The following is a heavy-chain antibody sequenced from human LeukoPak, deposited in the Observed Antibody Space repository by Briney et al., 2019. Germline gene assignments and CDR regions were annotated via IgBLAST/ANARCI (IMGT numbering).Heavy chain of an antibody. J-gene: IGHJ4*02. CDR3: ATYRQVLLPFES. CDR2: IFPSGGEI. V-gene: IGHV3-21*04. Sequence: GGSLRLSCAASRFTFSSYSMNWVRQAPGKGLEWVSSIFPSGGEIHYADSVRGRFTISRDNSKSTLSLQMNSLRAEDTAIYYCATYRQVLLPFESWGQGTLVTVSS. CDR1: RFTFSSYS. D-gene: IGHD2-8*02.